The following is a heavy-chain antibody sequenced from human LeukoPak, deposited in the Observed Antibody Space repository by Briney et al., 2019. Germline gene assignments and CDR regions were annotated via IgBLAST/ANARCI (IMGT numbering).Heavy chain of an antibody. CDR2: MYSGGTT. Sequence: PGGSLRLSCAASGFSVSSNYMNWVRQAPGKGLEWVSVMYSGGTTYYADSVKGRFTLSRDKSENTLYLQMNSLRAQDTAVYYCARGGNYYDRSGYYSGQALDIWGQGTMVTVSP. D-gene: IGHD3-22*01. CDR1: GFSVSSNY. V-gene: IGHV3-53*01. J-gene: IGHJ3*02. CDR3: ARGGNYYDRSGYYSGQALDI.